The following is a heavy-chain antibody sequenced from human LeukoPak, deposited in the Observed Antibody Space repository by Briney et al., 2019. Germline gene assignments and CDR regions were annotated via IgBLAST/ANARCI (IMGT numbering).Heavy chain of an antibody. CDR1: GFTVSSNY. V-gene: IGHV3-66*01. J-gene: IGHJ4*02. Sequence: GGSLRLFCAASGFTVSSNYMSWVRQAPGKGLEWVSVIYSGGSTYYADSVKGRFTISRDNSKNTLYLQMNSLRAEDTAVYYCARVDTWFGEASVDYWGQGTLVTVSS. CDR2: IYSGGST. D-gene: IGHD3-10*01. CDR3: ARVDTWFGEASVDY.